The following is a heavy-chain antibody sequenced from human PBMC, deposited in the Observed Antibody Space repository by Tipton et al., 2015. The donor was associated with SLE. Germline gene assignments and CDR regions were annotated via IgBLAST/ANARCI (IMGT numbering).Heavy chain of an antibody. CDR1: GGSISSSSNH. V-gene: IGHV4-61*01. Sequence: TLSLTCTVSGGSISSSSNHWGWIRQPPGKGLEWIGHIFYTGSTRYNPSLKSRVTISVDTSKSQIFLKMSSVTAADTAVYYCARDSLNWGSYYHGMDVWGQGTTVTVSS. CDR3: ARDSLNWGSYYHGMDV. D-gene: IGHD3-16*01. J-gene: IGHJ6*02. CDR2: IFYTGST.